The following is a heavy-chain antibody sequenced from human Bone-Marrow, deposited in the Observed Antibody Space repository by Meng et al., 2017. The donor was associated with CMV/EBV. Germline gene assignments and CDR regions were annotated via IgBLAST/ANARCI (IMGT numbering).Heavy chain of an antibody. D-gene: IGHD6-13*01. J-gene: IGHJ4*02. V-gene: IGHV1-2*02. CDR2: INPNSGGT. CDR3: AILLSAAAFDY. CDR1: GYTFTGYY. Sequence: ASVKVSCKASGYTFTGYYMHWVRQAPGQGLEWMGWINPNSGGTKYAQKFQGRVTMTRDTSISTAYMELSRLRSDDTAVYYCAILLSAAAFDYWGQGTLVTVSS.